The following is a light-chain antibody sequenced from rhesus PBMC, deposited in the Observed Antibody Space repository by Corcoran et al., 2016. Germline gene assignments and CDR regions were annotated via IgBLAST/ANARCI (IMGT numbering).Light chain of an antibody. CDR3: QQYSSSPWT. CDR2: KAS. CDR1: QSISSW. Sequence: DIQLTQSPSSLSASVGDTVTITCRASQSISSWLAWYQQKPGKAPKLLMYKASTLKSGVPSRFGGSGSGTDFSPPTSSLQSEDFATYYCQQYSSSPWTFGQGTKVEIK. V-gene: IGKV1-22*01. J-gene: IGKJ1*01.